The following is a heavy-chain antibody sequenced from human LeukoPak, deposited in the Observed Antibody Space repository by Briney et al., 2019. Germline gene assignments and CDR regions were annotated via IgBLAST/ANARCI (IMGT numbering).Heavy chain of an antibody. Sequence: ASVKVSCKTPVYTLTSYTINCVRQAPGQGLEWRGRICAHNGNANYAQKFQGRVTMTTDTLATTAYMELRSLRSHDTAVYYCARDLERYYDLEGRSGYWGQGTLVTASS. V-gene: IGHV1-18*01. CDR1: VYTLTSYT. CDR3: ARDLERYYDLEGRSGY. J-gene: IGHJ4*02. CDR2: ICAHNGNA. D-gene: IGHD3-3*01.